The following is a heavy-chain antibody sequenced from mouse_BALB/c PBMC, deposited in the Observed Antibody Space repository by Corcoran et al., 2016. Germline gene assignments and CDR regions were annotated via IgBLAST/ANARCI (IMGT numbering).Heavy chain of an antibody. J-gene: IGHJ3*01. CDR3: ARGNGSFAY. V-gene: IGHV1S136*01. Sequence: EVQLQQSGPELVKPGASVKMSCKAYGYTFTTYVIHWVKLKPGKGLEWIGYINPYNDGTKYNEKFKGKATMTSDKTSSTAYMELSSLTSEDSAVYYCARGNGSFAYWGQGTLVTVSA. CDR2: INPYNDGT. CDR1: GYTFTTYV. D-gene: IGHD1-1*01.